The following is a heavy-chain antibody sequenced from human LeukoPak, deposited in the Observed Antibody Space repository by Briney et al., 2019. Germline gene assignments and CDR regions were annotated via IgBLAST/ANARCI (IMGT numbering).Heavy chain of an antibody. V-gene: IGHV3-9*03. Sequence: GGSLRLSCAASGFTFSSYGMHWVRQAPGKGLEWVSGISWNSGSIGYADSVKGRFTISRDNAKNSLYLQMNSLRAEDMALYYCAKGAGYSSSSAFDIWGQGTMVTVSS. CDR2: ISWNSGSI. J-gene: IGHJ3*02. CDR3: AKGAGYSSSSAFDI. CDR1: GFTFSSYG. D-gene: IGHD6-6*01.